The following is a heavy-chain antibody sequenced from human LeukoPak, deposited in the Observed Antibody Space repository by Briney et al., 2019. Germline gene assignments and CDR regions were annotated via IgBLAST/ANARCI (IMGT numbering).Heavy chain of an antibody. D-gene: IGHD2-2*01. J-gene: IGHJ4*02. CDR1: GYSFTAYY. V-gene: IGHV1-2*06. CDR2: INPNSGGA. CDR3: ARFFVSLVPGPTGLLNDY. Sequence: ASVKVSCKASGYSFTAYYMHWVRQAPGQGLEWMGRINPNSGGADYAQKFQGRVTMTRDTSISTAYMELSSLRAEDTAVYYCARFFVSLVPGPTGLLNDYWGQGTLVTVSS.